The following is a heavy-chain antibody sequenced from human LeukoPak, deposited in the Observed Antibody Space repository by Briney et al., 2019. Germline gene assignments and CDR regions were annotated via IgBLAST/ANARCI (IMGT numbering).Heavy chain of an antibody. CDR1: GFTFSNFW. Sequence: GGSLRLSCAASGFTFSNFWMNWVRQVPGKGLGWVSRMKTYGSSTSYADSVKGRFTISRDHAKNTLYLQMNSLRAEDTAVYYCAGYTTGWYFDYWGQGTLVTVSS. V-gene: IGHV3-74*01. CDR2: MKTYGSST. J-gene: IGHJ4*02. D-gene: IGHD6-19*01. CDR3: AGYTTGWYFDY.